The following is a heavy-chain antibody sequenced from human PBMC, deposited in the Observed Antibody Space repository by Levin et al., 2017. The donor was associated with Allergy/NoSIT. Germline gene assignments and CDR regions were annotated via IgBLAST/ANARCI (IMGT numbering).Heavy chain of an antibody. D-gene: IGHD3-10*02. J-gene: IGHJ4*02. CDR3: ARQGNYVGLGFFDY. CDR2: IYYSGPT. Sequence: SETLSLTCTVSGGSINNSPNYWGWIRQPPGKGLEWIGSIYYSGPTYYNPSLKSRVTISVDTSRNHFSLKLSSVTAADTAGYYCARQGNYVGLGFFDYWGQGTPVTVSS. V-gene: IGHV4-39*01. CDR1: GGSINNSPNY.